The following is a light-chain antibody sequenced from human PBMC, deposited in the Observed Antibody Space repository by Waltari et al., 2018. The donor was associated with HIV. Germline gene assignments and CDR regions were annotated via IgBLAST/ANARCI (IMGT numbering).Light chain of an antibody. V-gene: IGKV3-15*01. Sequence: EIVMTQSPATLSVSPGERATLSCRASPSVSSSLAWYQQKPGQAPRLLIHGASTRATGIPARFSGSGSGTEFTLTISSLQSEDFAVYYCQQYYNRPLAFGGGTKVEIK. J-gene: IGKJ4*01. CDR2: GAS. CDR1: PSVSSS. CDR3: QQYYNRPLA.